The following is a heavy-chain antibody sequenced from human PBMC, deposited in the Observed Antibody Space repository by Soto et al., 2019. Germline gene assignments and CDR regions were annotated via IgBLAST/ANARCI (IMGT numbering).Heavy chain of an antibody. D-gene: IGHD3-16*01. J-gene: IGHJ6*02. CDR2: IIPIFGTA. CDR1: GYTFTSYG. CDR3: ASLKGGYYYYGMDV. Sequence: SVKVSCKASGYTFTSYGISWVRQAPGQGLEWMGGIIPIFGTANYAQKFQGRVTITADESTSTAYMELSSLRSEDTAVYYCASLKGGYYYYGMDVWGQGTTVTVSS. V-gene: IGHV1-69*13.